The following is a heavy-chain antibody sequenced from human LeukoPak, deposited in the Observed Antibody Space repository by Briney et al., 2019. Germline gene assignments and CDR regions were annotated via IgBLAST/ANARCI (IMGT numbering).Heavy chain of an antibody. J-gene: IGHJ3*02. D-gene: IGHD2/OR15-2a*01. V-gene: IGHV4-59*01. Sequence: SETLSLTCTVSGGSTSSDHWNWIRQPPGKGLEWIGCIYYSGSTYYNPSLKSRVTISVDMSKSQFSLRLTSVTAADTAVYYCARKNDFDIWGQGTLVTVSS. CDR3: ARKNDFDI. CDR1: GGSTSSDH. CDR2: IYYSGST.